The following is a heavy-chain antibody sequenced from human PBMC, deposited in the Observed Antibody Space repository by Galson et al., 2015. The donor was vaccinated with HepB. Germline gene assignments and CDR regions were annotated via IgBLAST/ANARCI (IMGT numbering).Heavy chain of an antibody. V-gene: IGHV6-1*01. CDR3: ARDCAPCSSTSCYDYYYYYGMDV. CDR2: TYYRSKWYN. J-gene: IGHJ6*02. D-gene: IGHD2-2*01. Sequence: CAISGDSASSNSAAWNWIRQSPSRGLEWLGRTYYRSKWYNDYAVSVKSRITINPDTSKNQFSLQLNSVTPEDTAVYYCARDCAPCSSTSCYDYYYYYGMDVWGQGTTVTVSS. CDR1: GDSASSNSAA.